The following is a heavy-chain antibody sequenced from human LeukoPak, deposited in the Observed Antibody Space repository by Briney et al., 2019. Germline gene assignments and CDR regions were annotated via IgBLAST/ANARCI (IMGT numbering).Heavy chain of an antibody. D-gene: IGHD2-2*01. Sequence: PSETLSLTCTVSGGSISSYYWSWIRQPPGKGLEWIGYIYYSGSTNYNPSLKSRVTISVDTSKNRFSLKLSSVTAADTAVYYCARTTDCSSTSCWQYDYWGQGTLVTVSS. CDR1: GGSISSYY. CDR3: ARTTDCSSTSCWQYDY. J-gene: IGHJ4*02. V-gene: IGHV4-59*01. CDR2: IYYSGST.